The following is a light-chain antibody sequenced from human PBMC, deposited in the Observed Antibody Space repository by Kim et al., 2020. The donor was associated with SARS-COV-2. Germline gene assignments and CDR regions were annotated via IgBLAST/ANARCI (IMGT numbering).Light chain of an antibody. CDR2: EVI. V-gene: IGLV2-8*01. CDR1: GSDIGGYNY. J-gene: IGLJ1*01. Sequence: QSVLTQPPSASGSPGQSVTISCTGTGSDIGGYNYVSWYQQHPGKAPKLIIYEVIKRPSGVPDRFAGSKSGNTASLTVSGLQAEDEADYYCLSYAGSLYVFGTGTKVTVL. CDR3: LSYAGSLYV.